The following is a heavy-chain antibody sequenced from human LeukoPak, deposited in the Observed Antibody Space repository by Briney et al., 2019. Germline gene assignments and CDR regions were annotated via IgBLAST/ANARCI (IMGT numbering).Heavy chain of an antibody. CDR2: FDPEDGEP. CDR3: AKGYSSASYYFDY. Sequence: ASVKVSCKVSGYTLNELSVHWVRQAPGKGLEWMGGFDPEDGEPIYAHQFQGRVTLTEDTSTDTTYMEVNNLRSEDTAVYYCAKGYSSASYYFDYWGQGTLVTVSS. J-gene: IGHJ4*02. D-gene: IGHD6-19*01. CDR1: GYTLNELS. V-gene: IGHV1-24*01.